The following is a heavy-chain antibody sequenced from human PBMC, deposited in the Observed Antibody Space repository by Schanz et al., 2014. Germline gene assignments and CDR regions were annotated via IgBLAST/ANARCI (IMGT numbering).Heavy chain of an antibody. D-gene: IGHD2-21*01. Sequence: QVQLVESGGGVVQPGRSLRLSCAASGFTFSSYAMHWVRQAPGKGLEWVAVISYDGRNKYYADSVKGRFTISRDNSKNALYLQRNSVSADDADVCYCARANCRRKINFDHWGRGTLVTVSS. J-gene: IGHJ5*02. CDR3: ARANCRRKINFDH. CDR1: GFTFSSYA. V-gene: IGHV3-30-3*01. CDR2: ISYDGRNK.